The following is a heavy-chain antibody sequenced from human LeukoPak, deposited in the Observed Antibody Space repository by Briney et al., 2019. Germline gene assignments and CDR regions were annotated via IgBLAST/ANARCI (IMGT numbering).Heavy chain of an antibody. D-gene: IGHD5-18*01. V-gene: IGHV4-59*01. CDR2: IYYSGST. Sequence: SETLSLTCTVSGGSISSYYWSWIRQPPGKGLEWVGYIYYSGSTNYNPSLKSRVTISVDTSKNQFSLKLSSVTAADTAVYYCARFTRYSYGYGFDCWGQGTLVTVSS. CDR3: ARFTRYSYGYGFDC. J-gene: IGHJ4*02. CDR1: GGSISSYY.